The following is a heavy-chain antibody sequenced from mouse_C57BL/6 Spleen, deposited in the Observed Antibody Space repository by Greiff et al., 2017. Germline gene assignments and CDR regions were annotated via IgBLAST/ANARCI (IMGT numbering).Heavy chain of an antibody. CDR1: GYAFSSSW. CDR2: IYPGDGDT. CDR3: ARGELRDFDY. J-gene: IGHJ2*01. Sequence: QVQLQQSGPELVKPGASVKISCKASGYAFSSSWMNWVKQRPGKGLEWIGRIYPGDGDTNYNGKFKGKATLTADKSSSPAYMQLSSLTSEDSAVFVCARGELRDFDYWGQGTTLTVSS. V-gene: IGHV1-82*01.